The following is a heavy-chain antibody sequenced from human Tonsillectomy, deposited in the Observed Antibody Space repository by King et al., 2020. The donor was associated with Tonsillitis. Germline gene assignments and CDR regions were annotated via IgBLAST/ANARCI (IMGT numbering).Heavy chain of an antibody. V-gene: IGHV4-34*01. CDR2: INHSGST. Sequence: VQLQQWGAGLLKPSETLYLTCAVYGGSFSGNYWSWIRQPPGRGLEWIGEINHSGSTNYNPSLKSRVTISVDMSKKQFSLKLSSVTAADTAVYYCARGIRHCSSTSCYDGYYYYMDVWGKGTTVTVSS. CDR1: GGSFSGNY. CDR3: ARGIRHCSSTSCYDGYYYYMDV. D-gene: IGHD2-2*01. J-gene: IGHJ6*03.